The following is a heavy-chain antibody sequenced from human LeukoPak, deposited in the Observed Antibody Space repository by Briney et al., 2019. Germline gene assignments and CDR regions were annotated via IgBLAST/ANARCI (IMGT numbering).Heavy chain of an antibody. CDR3: ARHRRDRYYYGSGSYFDP. D-gene: IGHD3-10*01. Sequence: SETLSLTCTVSGGPISGYYWSWIRQPPGKGLEWIGYIYYSGSTSYNPSLKSRVTISVDTSKNQFSLKLSSVTAADTAVYYCARHRRDRYYYGSGSYFDPWGQGTLVTVSS. V-gene: IGHV4-59*08. CDR2: IYYSGST. CDR1: GGPISGYY. J-gene: IGHJ5*02.